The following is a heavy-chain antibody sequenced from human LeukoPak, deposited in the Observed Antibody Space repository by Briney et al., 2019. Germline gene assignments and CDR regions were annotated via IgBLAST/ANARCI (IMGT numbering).Heavy chain of an antibody. V-gene: IGHV1-69*13. CDR2: IIPIFGTA. Sequence: SVKVSCKASGYTFTSYYMHWVRQAPGQGLEWMGGIIPIFGTANYAQKFQGRVTITANESTSTAYMELSSLRSEDTAVYYCAIYTPSKTFDYWGQGTLVTVSS. CDR3: AIYTPSKTFDY. J-gene: IGHJ4*02. CDR1: GYTFTSYY. D-gene: IGHD2-2*02.